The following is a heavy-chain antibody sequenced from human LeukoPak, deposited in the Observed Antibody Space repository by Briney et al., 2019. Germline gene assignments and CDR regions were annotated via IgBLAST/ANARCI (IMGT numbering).Heavy chain of an antibody. CDR2: IYTGGT. V-gene: IGHV4-4*07. CDR1: GGSISRYY. J-gene: IGHJ4*02. Sequence: SETLSLTYTVSGGSISRYYWSWIRQPAGKGLEWIGRIYTGGTSYNPSLKSRVTMSVDTSKNQFSLKLSSVTAADTAVYYCARSPGTHSDYWGQGTLVTVSS. CDR3: ARSPGTHSDY.